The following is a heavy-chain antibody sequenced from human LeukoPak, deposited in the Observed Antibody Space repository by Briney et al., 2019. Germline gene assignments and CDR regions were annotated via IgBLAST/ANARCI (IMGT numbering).Heavy chain of an antibody. CDR3: ATTAGYYAYYMDV. CDR2: IYYSGST. J-gene: IGHJ6*03. D-gene: IGHD3-3*01. V-gene: IGHV4-61*01. CDR1: GGSISSSSYY. Sequence: SETLSLTCTVSGGSISSSSYYWSWIRQPPGKGLEWIGYIYYSGSTNYNPSLKSRVTISVDTSKNQFSLKLSSVTAADTAVYYCATTAGYYAYYMDVWGKGTTVTISS.